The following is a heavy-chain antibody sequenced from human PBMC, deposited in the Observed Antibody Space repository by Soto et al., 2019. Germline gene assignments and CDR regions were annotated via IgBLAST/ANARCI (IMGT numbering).Heavy chain of an antibody. CDR3: ARDRYCSSTSCYGGYYYYYGMDV. D-gene: IGHD2-2*01. CDR2: IYYSGST. V-gene: IGHV4-31*03. CDR1: GGSISSGGYY. Sequence: QVQLQESGPGLVKPSQTLSLTCTVSGGSISSGGYYWSWIRQHPGKGLAWIGYIYYSGSTYYNPSLKSRITISVATSKNQFSLKLSSVTAADTAVYYCARDRYCSSTSCYGGYYYYYGMDVWGQGTTVTVSS. J-gene: IGHJ6*02.